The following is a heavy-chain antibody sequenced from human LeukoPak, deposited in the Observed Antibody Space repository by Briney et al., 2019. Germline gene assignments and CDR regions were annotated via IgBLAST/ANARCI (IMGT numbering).Heavy chain of an antibody. CDR1: GFTFSSYW. CDR3: ARSLPYGTTWYGRSDF. D-gene: IGHD6-13*01. V-gene: IGHV3-7*03. CDR2: IRQDGDTK. Sequence: PGGSLRLSCAASGFTFSSYWMHRVRQAPGKGLEWVANIRQDGDTKYYVDSVKGRFTISRDNAMNSLYLQMNSLRAEDTAIYYCARSLPYGTTWYGRSDFWGQGTLVTVSS. J-gene: IGHJ4*02.